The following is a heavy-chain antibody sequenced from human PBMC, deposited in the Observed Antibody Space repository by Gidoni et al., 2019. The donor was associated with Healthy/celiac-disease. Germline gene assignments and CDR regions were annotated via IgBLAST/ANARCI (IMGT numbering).Heavy chain of an antibody. Sequence: IGSIYYSGSTYYNPSLKSRVTISVDTSKNQFSLKLSSVTAADTAVYYCASPDIKYSSGWYPYFDYWGQGTLVTVSS. CDR3: ASPDIKYSSGWYPYFDY. V-gene: IGHV4-39*01. J-gene: IGHJ4*02. D-gene: IGHD6-19*01. CDR2: IYYSGST.